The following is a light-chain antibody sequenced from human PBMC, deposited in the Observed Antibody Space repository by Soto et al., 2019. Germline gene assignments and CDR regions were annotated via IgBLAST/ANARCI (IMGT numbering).Light chain of an antibody. J-gene: IGKJ5*01. Sequence: DIVMTQSPDSLSVSLGERATFSCKSSQTILYNSNNKNYLAWFQQKPGQAPKLLIYWASTRNSGVPDRFSGSGSGTDVTLTISNLQAEDVATYYCQQYYHVPVTFGQGTRLEI. CDR3: QQYYHVPVT. CDR2: WAS. CDR1: QTILYNSNNKNY. V-gene: IGKV4-1*01.